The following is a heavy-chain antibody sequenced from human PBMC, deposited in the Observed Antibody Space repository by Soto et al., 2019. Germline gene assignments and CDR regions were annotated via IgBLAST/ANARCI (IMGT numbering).Heavy chain of an antibody. J-gene: IGHJ4*02. CDR2: IYYSGST. V-gene: IGHV4-39*01. CDR3: ARHRTHSGSWVDY. CDR1: GGSISSSSYY. Sequence: QLQLQESGPGLVKPSETLSLTCTVSGGSISSSSYYWGWIRQPPGKGLEWIGSIYYSGSTYYNPSLKSRATXSXDXXNNQCSLKLSSVTAADTAVYYCARHRTHSGSWVDYWGQGTLVTVSS. D-gene: IGHD6-13*01.